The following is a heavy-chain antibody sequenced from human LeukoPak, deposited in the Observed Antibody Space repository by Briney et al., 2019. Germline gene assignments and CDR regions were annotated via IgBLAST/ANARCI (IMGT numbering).Heavy chain of an antibody. CDR2: INHSGST. J-gene: IGHJ3*02. D-gene: IGHD3-16*01. CDR1: GGSFSGYY. V-gene: IGHV4-34*01. Sequence: PSETLSLTCAVYGGSFSGYYWSWIRQPPGKGLEWIGEINHSGSTNYNPSLKSRVTISVDTSKNQFSLKLSSVTAADTAVYYCARLWSAFGIWGQGTMVTVSS. CDR3: ARLWSAFGI.